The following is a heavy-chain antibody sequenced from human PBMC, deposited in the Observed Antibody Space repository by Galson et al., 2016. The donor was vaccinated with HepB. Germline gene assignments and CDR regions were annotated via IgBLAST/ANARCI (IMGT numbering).Heavy chain of an antibody. J-gene: IGHJ4*02. CDR3: AKDKSPYASTWIDY. Sequence: SLRLSCAASGFTFDDHAMHWVRQAPGKGLEWVSGISWNSLIIVYADSVKGRFTVSRDNAENSLYLQVNGLRPEDSAFYSCAKDKSPYASTWIDYWGQGTLVTVSP. D-gene: IGHD2-2*01. V-gene: IGHV3-9*01. CDR1: GFTFDDHA. CDR2: ISWNSLII.